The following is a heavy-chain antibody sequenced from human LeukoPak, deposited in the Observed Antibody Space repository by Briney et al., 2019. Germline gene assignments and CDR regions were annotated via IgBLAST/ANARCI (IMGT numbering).Heavy chain of an antibody. CDR3: ATADAYGPMHNWFDP. V-gene: IGHV1-18*01. Sequence: ASVKVSCKASGYTFTSYGISWVRQAPGQGLEWMGWISAYNGNTNSAHKFQGRVTMTTDTSTTTAYMELSSLRSEDTAVYYCATADAYGPMHNWFDPWGQGTLVTVSS. J-gene: IGHJ5*02. CDR2: ISAYNGNT. CDR1: GYTFTSYG. D-gene: IGHD3-10*01.